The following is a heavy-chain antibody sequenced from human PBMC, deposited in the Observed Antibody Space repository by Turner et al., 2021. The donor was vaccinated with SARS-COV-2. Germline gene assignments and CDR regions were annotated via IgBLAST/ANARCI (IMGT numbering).Heavy chain of an antibody. V-gene: IGHV4-39*05. CDR1: GGSISSSSYY. J-gene: IGHJ6*02. CDR2: IYYSGST. CDR3: AGEVVVLTTTHYGMDV. D-gene: IGHD1-26*01. Sequence: QLQLQASGPGLVKPSETPSLTCTVPGGSISSSSYYWGWIRQPPGKGLEWIGSIYYSGSTYYNPSLKSRVTISVDTSKNQFSLKLSSVTAADTAVYYCAGEVVVLTTTHYGMDVWGQGTTVTVSS.